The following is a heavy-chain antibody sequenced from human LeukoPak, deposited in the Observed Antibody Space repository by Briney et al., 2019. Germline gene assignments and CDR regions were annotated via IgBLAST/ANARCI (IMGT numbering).Heavy chain of an antibody. D-gene: IGHD6-13*01. CDR1: GFTFSSYG. V-gene: IGHV3-23*01. Sequence: PGGSLRLSCAASGFTFSSYGMSWVRQAPGKGLEWVSAISGSGGSTYYADSVKGRFTISRDNSKNTLYLQMNSLRAEDTAVYYCAKTGTSGIAAAGRYYYYYYYMDVWGKGTTVTISS. CDR2: ISGSGGST. J-gene: IGHJ6*03. CDR3: AKTGTSGIAAAGRYYYYYYYMDV.